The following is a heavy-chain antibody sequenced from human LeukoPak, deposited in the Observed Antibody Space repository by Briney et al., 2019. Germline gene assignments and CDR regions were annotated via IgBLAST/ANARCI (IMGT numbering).Heavy chain of an antibody. D-gene: IGHD3-3*01. J-gene: IGHJ4*02. V-gene: IGHV3-74*01. CDR3: ARDRAWNYFDY. CDR2: INGVGTAT. Sequence: QPGGSLRLSCAASGFTFNEFWMFWVRQVPGKGLMWISRINGVGTATTYADTVKGRFTISRDNAKKTLYLQMDSLRAEDTAVYYCARDRAWNYFDYWGQGTLVTVSS. CDR1: GFTFNEFW.